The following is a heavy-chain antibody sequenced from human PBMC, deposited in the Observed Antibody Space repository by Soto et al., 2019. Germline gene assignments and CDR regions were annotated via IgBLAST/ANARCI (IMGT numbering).Heavy chain of an antibody. V-gene: IGHV4-59*13. J-gene: IGHJ4*02. Sequence: SETLSLTCSVSSGSIRSYYWSWIRQPPGKGLEWIGYIYYSGSTNYNPSLKSRVTISVDTSKNQFSLKLSSVTAADTAVYYCARHSRRSGWRYFDYWGQGTLVTVSS. D-gene: IGHD6-19*01. CDR2: IYYSGST. CDR1: SGSIRSYY. CDR3: ARHSRRSGWRYFDY.